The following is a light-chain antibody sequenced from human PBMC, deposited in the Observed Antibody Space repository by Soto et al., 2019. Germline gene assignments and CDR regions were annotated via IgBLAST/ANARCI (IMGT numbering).Light chain of an antibody. CDR2: DAS. CDR3: QPRFHRPWT. Sequence: DIMLTQSPGTLSLSPGERATLSCRASQSIRNLLAWYQQKPGQAPRLLIYDASNRASGIPPRVSGSGSGADFTLAISGLEAEELTVYYCQPRFHRPWTFGQGTKADIK. J-gene: IGKJ1*01. CDR1: QSIRNL. V-gene: IGKV3-11*01.